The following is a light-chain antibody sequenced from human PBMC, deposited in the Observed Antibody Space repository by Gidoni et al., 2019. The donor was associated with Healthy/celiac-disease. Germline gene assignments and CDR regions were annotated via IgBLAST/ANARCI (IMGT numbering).Light chain of an antibody. CDR2: DTS. CDR1: TGAVTSGHY. V-gene: IGLV7-46*01. CDR3: LLSYSGARGV. Sequence: QAVVTHALSLTVSQGGTVTLTCGSSTGAVTSGHYPYWFQQKPGQAPRTLIYDTSNKHSWTPARFSGSLLGGKAALTRSGAQPEDEAEYYCLLSYSGARGVFGTGTKVTVL. J-gene: IGLJ1*01.